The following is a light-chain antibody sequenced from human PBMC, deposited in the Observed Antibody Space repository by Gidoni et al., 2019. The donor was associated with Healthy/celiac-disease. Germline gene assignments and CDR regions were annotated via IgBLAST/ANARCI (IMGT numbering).Light chain of an antibody. V-gene: IGKV1-39*01. J-gene: IGKJ4*01. CDR1: QSISSY. CDR2: AAS. CDR3: QQSYSTPFT. Sequence: DIPVTQSPSPLSASVGDRVTISCRASQSISSYLNWYQQKPGKAPKLLIYAASSRHSGVPSRFSGSGSGTDFTLTISSLQPEDFAVYYCQQSYSTPFTFGEGTKVEIK.